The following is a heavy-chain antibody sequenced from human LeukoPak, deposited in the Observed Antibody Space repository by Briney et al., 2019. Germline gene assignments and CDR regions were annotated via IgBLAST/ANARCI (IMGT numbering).Heavy chain of an antibody. CDR1: GGSVSGYY. D-gene: IGHD3-22*01. V-gene: IGHV4-34*01. CDR3: ARGAYYDSSGYYFDY. CDR2: INHGGGA. J-gene: IGHJ4*02. Sequence: SETLSLTCAVYGGSVSGYYWSWIRQPPGKGLEWIGEINHGGGANYNPSLKSRVTVSGDTSNNQFSLKLSSVTAADTAVYYCARGAYYDSSGYYFDYWGQGTLVTVSS.